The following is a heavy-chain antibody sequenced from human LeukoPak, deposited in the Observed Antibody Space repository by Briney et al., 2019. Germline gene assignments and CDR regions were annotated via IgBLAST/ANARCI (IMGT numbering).Heavy chain of an antibody. V-gene: IGHV4-34*01. CDR2: INHSGST. Sequence: SETLSLTCAVYGGSFSGYYWNWIRQPPGKGLEWIGEINHSGSTNYNPSLKSRVTISVDTSKNQFSLKLSSVTAADTAVYYCARGRDCSSTSCYEYYFDYWGQGTLVTVSS. CDR1: GGSFSGYY. D-gene: IGHD2-2*01. J-gene: IGHJ4*02. CDR3: ARGRDCSSTSCYEYYFDY.